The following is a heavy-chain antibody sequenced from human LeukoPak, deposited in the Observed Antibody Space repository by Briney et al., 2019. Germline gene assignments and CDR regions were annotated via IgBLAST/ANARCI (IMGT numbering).Heavy chain of an antibody. V-gene: IGHV4-38-2*02. CDR2: IYHSGST. J-gene: IGHJ6*04. Sequence: SDTLSLTCTVSGYSISSGYYWGWIRQPPGKGLEWIGSIYHSGSTYYNQSLKSRVTIPVDTSKNQFSLKLSPVTAADTAVYYCAREEGSSSSYYYYYDMDVWGKGTTVTVSS. CDR1: GYSISSGYY. CDR3: AREEGSSSSYYYYYDMDV. D-gene: IGHD6-6*01.